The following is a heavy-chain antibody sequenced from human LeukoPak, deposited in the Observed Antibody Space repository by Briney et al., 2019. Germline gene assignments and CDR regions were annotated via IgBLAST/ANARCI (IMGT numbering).Heavy chain of an antibody. CDR2: ISAYNGNT. CDR1: GYTFTSYG. V-gene: IGHV1-18*01. Sequence: GASVKVSCKASGYTFTSYGISWVRQAPGQGLEWMGWISAYNGNTNYAQKLQGRVTMTTDTSTSTAYMELSRLRSDDTVVYYCATTTQYYYDSSGYSTFDYWGQGTLVTVSS. CDR3: ATTTQYYYDSSGYSTFDY. D-gene: IGHD3-22*01. J-gene: IGHJ4*02.